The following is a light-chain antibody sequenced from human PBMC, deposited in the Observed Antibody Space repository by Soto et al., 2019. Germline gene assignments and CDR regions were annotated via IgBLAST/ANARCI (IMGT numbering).Light chain of an antibody. Sequence: IQLTQSPSSLSASVGDRVTVTCRASQGIGTYLVWYQQKSGKAPTVLIYASSTLQTGVPSRFSCSGPGSDFSLTISSLHPEDVATYYCQQVDSYPRTFGQGTKVE. CDR3: QQVDSYPRT. CDR2: ASS. J-gene: IGKJ1*01. V-gene: IGKV1-9*01. CDR1: QGIGTY.